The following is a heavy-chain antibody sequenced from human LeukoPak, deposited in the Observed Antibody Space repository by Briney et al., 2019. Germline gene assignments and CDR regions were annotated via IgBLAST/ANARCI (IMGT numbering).Heavy chain of an antibody. D-gene: IGHD3-22*01. Sequence: ASVKVSCKASGYTFTSYGISWVRQAPGQGLEWMGWISAYNGNTNYAQKLQGRVTMTTDTSTSTAYMELRSLRSDDTAVYYCARARVMYYYDSSGPEAFDIWGQGTMVTVSS. CDR2: ISAYNGNT. J-gene: IGHJ3*02. V-gene: IGHV1-18*01. CDR3: ARARVMYYYDSSGPEAFDI. CDR1: GYTFTSYG.